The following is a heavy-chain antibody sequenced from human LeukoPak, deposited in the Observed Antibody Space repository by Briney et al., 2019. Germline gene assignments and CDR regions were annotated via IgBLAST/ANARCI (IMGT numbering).Heavy chain of an antibody. CDR1: GYSFTSYW. V-gene: IGHV5-51*01. Sequence: GESLKISCKGSGYSFTSYWIGWVRQMPGKGLEWMGIIYPGDSDTRYSLSFQGQVTISADKSISTAYLQWSSLKASDTSMYYCARRRGDGYNTGVYYFDYWGQGTLVTVSS. D-gene: IGHD5-24*01. J-gene: IGHJ4*02. CDR3: ARRRGDGYNTGVYYFDY. CDR2: IYPGDSDT.